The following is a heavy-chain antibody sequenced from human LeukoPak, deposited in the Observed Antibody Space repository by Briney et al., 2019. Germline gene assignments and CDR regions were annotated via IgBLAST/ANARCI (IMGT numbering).Heavy chain of an antibody. J-gene: IGHJ6*02. CDR2: INHSGST. Sequence: PSETLSLTCAVYGGSFSGYYWSWIRQPPGKGLEWIGEINHSGSTNYNPSLKSRVTISVDTSKNQFSLKLSSVTAADTAVYYCARKNYDILTGYPPPYYYYYGMDVWGQGTTVTVSS. V-gene: IGHV4-34*01. D-gene: IGHD3-9*01. CDR1: GGSFSGYY. CDR3: ARKNYDILTGYPPPYYYYYGMDV.